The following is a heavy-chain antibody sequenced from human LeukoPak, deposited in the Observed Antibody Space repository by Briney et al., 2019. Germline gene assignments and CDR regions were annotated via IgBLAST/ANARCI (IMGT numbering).Heavy chain of an antibody. CDR2: IYSGGST. CDR1: GFTFSNFW. Sequence: GGSLRLSCAASGFTFSNFWMNWVRQAPGKGLEWVSVIYSGGSTYYADSVKGRFTISRDNSKNTLYLQMNSLRAEDTAVYYCARDLLYWGQGTLVTVSS. V-gene: IGHV3-53*01. CDR3: ARDLLY. J-gene: IGHJ4*02.